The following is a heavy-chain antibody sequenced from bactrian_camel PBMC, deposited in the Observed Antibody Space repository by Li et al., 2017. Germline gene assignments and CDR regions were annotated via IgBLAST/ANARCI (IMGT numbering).Heavy chain of an antibody. Sequence: VQLVASGGGSVQPGGSLRLTCVVSGHSRGSNCVGWYRLPPGRAPAEREGIAAIRRSGGETWYAGSVKGRFTITKDNAKNILYLQMNNLTPEDSATYRCAASWDVTANAALSRMVSPEFGYWGEGTQVTVS. CDR3: AASWDVTANAALSRMVSPEFGY. CDR2: IRRSGGET. CDR1: GHSRGSNC. J-gene: IGHJ6*01. V-gene: IGHV3S54*01. D-gene: IGHD3*01.